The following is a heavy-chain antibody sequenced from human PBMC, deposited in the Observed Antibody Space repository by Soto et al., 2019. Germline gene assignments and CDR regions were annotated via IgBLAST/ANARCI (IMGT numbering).Heavy chain of an antibody. CDR1: GGSFSGYY. V-gene: IGHV4-34*01. D-gene: IGHD6-6*01. Sequence: SETLSLTCAVYGGSFSGYYWSWIRQPPGKGLEWIGEINHSGSTNYNPSLKSRVTISVDTSKNQFPLKLSSVTAADTAVYYCARVKQLATPNWFDPWGQGTLVTVSS. CDR3: ARVKQLATPNWFDP. J-gene: IGHJ5*02. CDR2: INHSGST.